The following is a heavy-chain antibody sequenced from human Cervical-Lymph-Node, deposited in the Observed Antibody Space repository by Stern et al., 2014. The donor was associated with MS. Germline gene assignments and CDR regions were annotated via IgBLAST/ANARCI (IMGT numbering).Heavy chain of an antibody. CDR3: AKGDDYYDGSGYYSY. V-gene: IGHV3-23*01. D-gene: IGHD3-22*01. CDR2: INNSGGRT. CDR1: GFRFSDYD. Sequence: EVQLLESGGDLVQPGGSLRLSCAASGFRFSDYDMTWVRQAPGKGLEGVSDINNSGGRTYYADSVKGRFTISRDNSKNTLYLQMNSLRAEDTAVYYCAKGDDYYDGSGYYSYWGQGTLVTVSS. J-gene: IGHJ4*02.